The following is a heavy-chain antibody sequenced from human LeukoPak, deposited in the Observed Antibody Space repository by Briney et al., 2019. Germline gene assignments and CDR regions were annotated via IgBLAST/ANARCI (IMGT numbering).Heavy chain of an antibody. Sequence: PGGSLRLSCAASGSSFSSYAMSWVRQPPGKGLEWVSAIRRSGGSTYYTDSVKGRFTISRDNSKNTLSLQMNSLRADDTAVYYCAQVATYDILAGYSHPFDYWGQGTLVTVSS. CDR1: GSSFSSYA. J-gene: IGHJ4*02. V-gene: IGHV3-23*01. CDR2: IRRSGGST. D-gene: IGHD3-9*01. CDR3: AQVATYDILAGYSHPFDY.